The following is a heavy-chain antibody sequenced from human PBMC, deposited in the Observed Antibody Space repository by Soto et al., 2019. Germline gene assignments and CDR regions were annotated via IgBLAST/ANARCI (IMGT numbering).Heavy chain of an antibody. Sequence: QVQLQESGPGLVEPSQTLSLTCTVSVGSISSGGYYCNWIRHLPGKGLEWIGYTYYSGNTYSIPSLNSRISMSVDTSKNQFSLKLKSVTAADTAVYYCATNSDVLTPFDYWGQGTLVTVSS. CDR3: ATNSDVLTPFDY. V-gene: IGHV4-31*03. J-gene: IGHJ4*02. CDR2: TYYSGNT. D-gene: IGHD3-9*01. CDR1: VGSISSGGYY.